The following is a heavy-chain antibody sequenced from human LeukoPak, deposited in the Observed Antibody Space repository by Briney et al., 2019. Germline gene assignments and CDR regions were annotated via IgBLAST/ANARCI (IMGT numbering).Heavy chain of an antibody. CDR3: ARGLDRYSNFIAFGY. CDR2: INPNSGGT. Sequence: ASVKVSCKASGYTFTCYYMHWVRQAPGQGLEWMGWINPNSGGTNYAQKFQGWVTMTRDTSISTAYMELSRLRSDDTAVYYCARGLDRYSNFIAFGYWGQGTLVTVSS. V-gene: IGHV1-2*04. CDR1: GYTFTCYY. D-gene: IGHD4-11*01. J-gene: IGHJ4*02.